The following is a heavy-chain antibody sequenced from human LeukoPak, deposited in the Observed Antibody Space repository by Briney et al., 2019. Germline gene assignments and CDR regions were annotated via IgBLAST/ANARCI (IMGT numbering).Heavy chain of an antibody. CDR1: GGSFSGYY. D-gene: IGHD5-18*01. V-gene: IGHV4-34*01. Sequence: SETLSPTCAVYGGSFSGYYWSWIRQPPGKGLEWIGEINHSGSTNYNPSLKSRVTISVDTSKNQFSLKLSSVTAADTAVYYCARESGGSRGYSYGFDYWGQGTLVTVSS. J-gene: IGHJ4*02. CDR2: INHSGST. CDR3: ARESGGSRGYSYGFDY.